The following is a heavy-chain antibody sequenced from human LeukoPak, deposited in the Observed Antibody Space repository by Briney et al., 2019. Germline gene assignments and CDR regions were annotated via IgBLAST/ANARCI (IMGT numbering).Heavy chain of an antibody. CDR2: IYYSGST. V-gene: IGHV4-31*03. CDR1: GGSISSGGYY. J-gene: IGHJ4*02. Sequence: SETLSLTCTVSGGSISSGGYYWSWIRQHPGKGLEWTGYIYYSGSTYYNPSLKSRVTISVDTSKNQFSLKLSSVTAADTAVYYCARAPKATSFDYWGQGTLVTVSS. CDR3: ARAPKATSFDY.